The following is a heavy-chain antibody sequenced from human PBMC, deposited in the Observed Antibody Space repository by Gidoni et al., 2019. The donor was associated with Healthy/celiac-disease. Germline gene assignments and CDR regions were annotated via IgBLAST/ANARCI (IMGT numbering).Heavy chain of an antibody. CDR3: ARHHKGGGFNFDY. D-gene: IGHD3-16*01. J-gene: IGHJ4*02. Sequence: QLQLQESGPGLVKPSETLSLTCTVSGGSISSSRYYWGWIRQPPGKGLEWIGSIYYSGSTYYNPSLKSRATISVDTSKNQFSLKLSSVTAADTAVYYFARHHKGGGFNFDYWGQGTLVTVSS. CDR2: IYYSGST. CDR1: GGSISSSRYY. V-gene: IGHV4-39*01.